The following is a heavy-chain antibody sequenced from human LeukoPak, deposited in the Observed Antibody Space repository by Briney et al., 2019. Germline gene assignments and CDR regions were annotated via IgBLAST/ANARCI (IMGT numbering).Heavy chain of an antibody. D-gene: IGHD3-22*01. Sequence: GGSLRLSCAASGFTFSSYWMSWVRQAPGKGLEWVANIKQDGSEKYYVDSVKGRFTIARDNAKNSLYLQMNSLRAEDTAVYYCARDSPPPYYYDSSGYGNWFDPWGQGTLVTVSS. V-gene: IGHV3-7*05. J-gene: IGHJ5*02. CDR3: ARDSPPPYYYDSSGYGNWFDP. CDR1: GFTFSSYW. CDR2: IKQDGSEK.